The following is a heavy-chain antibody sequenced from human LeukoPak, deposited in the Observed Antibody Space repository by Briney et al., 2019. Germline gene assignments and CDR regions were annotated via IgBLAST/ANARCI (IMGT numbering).Heavy chain of an antibody. D-gene: IGHD5-18*01. J-gene: IGHJ4*02. CDR1: GYTFTSYD. Sequence: ASVKVSCKASGYTFTSYDINWVRQATGQGLEWMGWMNPNSGNTGYAQKFQGRVTITADESTSTAYMELSSLRSEDTAVDYCASTLNTAMVLGVSWGQGTLVTVSS. V-gene: IGHV1-8*03. CDR2: MNPNSGNT. CDR3: ASTLNTAMVLGVS.